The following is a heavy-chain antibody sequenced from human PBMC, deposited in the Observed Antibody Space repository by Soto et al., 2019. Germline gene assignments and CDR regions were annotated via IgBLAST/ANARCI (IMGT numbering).Heavy chain of an antibody. V-gene: IGHV3-30*18. D-gene: IGHD3-3*01. CDR1: GFTFSSYG. Sequence: GGSLRLSCADSGFTFSSYGMHWVRQAPRKGLEWVAVISYDGSNKYYADSVKGRFTISRDNSKNTLYLQMNSLRAEDTAVYYCAKDRKLLRFLEWLSSPYYYGMDVWGQGTTVTVSS. J-gene: IGHJ6*02. CDR2: ISYDGSNK. CDR3: AKDRKLLRFLEWLSSPYYYGMDV.